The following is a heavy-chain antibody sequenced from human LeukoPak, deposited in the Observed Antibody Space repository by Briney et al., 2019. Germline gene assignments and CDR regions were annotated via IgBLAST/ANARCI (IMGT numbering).Heavy chain of an antibody. CDR2: ISWNSGSI. J-gene: IGHJ4*02. CDR3: AKDLVRNYYDSSGYFDY. Sequence: GRSLRLSCAASGFTFDDYAMHWVRQAPGKGLEWVSGISWNSGSIGYADSVKGRFTISRDNAKNSLYLQMNSLRAEDTALYYCAKDLVRNYYDSSGYFDYWGQGTLVTVSS. CDR1: GFTFDDYA. V-gene: IGHV3-9*01. D-gene: IGHD3-22*01.